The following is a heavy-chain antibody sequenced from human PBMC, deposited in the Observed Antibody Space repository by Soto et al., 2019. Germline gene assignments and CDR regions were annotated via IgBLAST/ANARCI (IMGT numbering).Heavy chain of an antibody. CDR2: IWYDGSNK. D-gene: IGHD1-1*01. V-gene: IGHV3-33*01. CDR1: GFTFNSDG. CDR3: SRDLPLGRRNRRSNCFDP. J-gene: IGHJ5*02. Sequence: QVQLVESGGCVVQPGRSLRLSCAASGFTFNSDGMHWVRQAPGKGLEWVAVIWYDGSNKYYADSVKGRFTISRDNSKNTLYLQMNSLRADDTAVYYCSRDLPLGRRNRRSNCFDPWGQGTLVTVSS.